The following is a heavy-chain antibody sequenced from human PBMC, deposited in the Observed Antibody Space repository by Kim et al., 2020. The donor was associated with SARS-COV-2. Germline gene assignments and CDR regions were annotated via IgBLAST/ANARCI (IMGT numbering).Heavy chain of an antibody. J-gene: IGHJ4*02. CDR1: GYSFAIYW. Sequence: GESLKISCQGSGYSFAIYWIGWVRQMPGKGLEWMGIVYPRDSDIRYSPSFQGQVTISADKSISTAYLQWSSLKASDTAVYYCARLGQNYFDSNPAYWGQGTLVTVSS. V-gene: IGHV5-51*01. D-gene: IGHD3-22*01. CDR3: ARLGQNYFDSNPAY. CDR2: VYPRDSDI.